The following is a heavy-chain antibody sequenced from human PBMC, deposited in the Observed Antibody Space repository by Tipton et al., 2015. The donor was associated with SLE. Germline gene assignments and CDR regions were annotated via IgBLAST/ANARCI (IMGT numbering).Heavy chain of an antibody. J-gene: IGHJ3*02. CDR3: TRVPLSNSWYGDAFDI. D-gene: IGHD6-13*01. Sequence: GRFTISRDDSKSIAYLQMNSLKTEDTAVYYCTRVPLSNSWYGDAFDIWGQGTMVTVSS. V-gene: IGHV3-49*02.